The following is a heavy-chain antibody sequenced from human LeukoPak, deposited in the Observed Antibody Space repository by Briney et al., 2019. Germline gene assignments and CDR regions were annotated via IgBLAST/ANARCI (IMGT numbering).Heavy chain of an antibody. J-gene: IGHJ4*02. CDR3: ARTHATAIHYDY. D-gene: IGHD4-17*01. Sequence: GGSLRLSCAASGFTFSSYSMNWVRQAPGKGLEWVSSISSSSSYIYYADSVKGRFTISRDNAKNSLYLQMNSLRAEDTAVYYCARTHATAIHYDYWGQGTLVTVSS. CDR1: GFTFSSYS. CDR2: ISSSSSYI. V-gene: IGHV3-21*01.